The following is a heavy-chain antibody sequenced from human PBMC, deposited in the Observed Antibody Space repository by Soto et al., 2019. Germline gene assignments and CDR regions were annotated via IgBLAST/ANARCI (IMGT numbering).Heavy chain of an antibody. CDR2: ISASGGRT. V-gene: IGHV3-23*01. CDR3: AKDPNGEYIGGFEF. Sequence: GGSLRLSCAASGFIFNKYAMSWVRQAPGKGLEWVSGISASGGRTVYSDSVKGRFTISRDVSEKTMSLQMNSLRVEDTAIYFCAKDPNGEYIGGFEFGGQGTMVTVSS. D-gene: IGHD2-8*01. J-gene: IGHJ3*01. CDR1: GFIFNKYA.